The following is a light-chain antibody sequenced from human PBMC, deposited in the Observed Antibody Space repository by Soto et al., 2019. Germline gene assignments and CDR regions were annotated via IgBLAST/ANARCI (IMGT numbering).Light chain of an antibody. CDR2: GNS. CDR1: SSNIGAGYD. J-gene: IGLJ1*01. Sequence: QSVLTQPPSVSGAPGQRVTISCTGSSSNIGAGYDGHWYQQLPGTAPKLLIYGNSNRPSGVPDRFSGSKSGTSASLAITGLQAEDEADYYCQSDDSSLGGYVFGTGTKVTVL. CDR3: QSDDSSLGGYV. V-gene: IGLV1-40*01.